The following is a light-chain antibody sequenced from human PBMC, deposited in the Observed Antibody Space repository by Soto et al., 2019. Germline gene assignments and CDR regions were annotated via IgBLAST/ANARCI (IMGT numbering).Light chain of an antibody. J-gene: IGKJ3*01. CDR3: KQYGSSPLT. CDR2: HAS. CDR1: QSVSNSY. Sequence: ETVLTQSPGTLSLSPGERATLSCRASQSVSNSYLAWYQQKPGQAPRLLIYHASTRATGIPDRFSGSGSGTDFTLTISRLDPEDFAVYYCKQYGSSPLTFGPGTKVDI. V-gene: IGKV3-20*01.